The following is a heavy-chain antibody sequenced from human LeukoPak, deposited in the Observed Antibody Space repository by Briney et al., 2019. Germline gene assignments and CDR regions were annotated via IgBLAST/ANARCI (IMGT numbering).Heavy chain of an antibody. CDR1: GYTFTSYD. Sequence: ASAKVSCKASGYTFTSYDINWVRQATGQGLEWMGWMNPNSGNTGYAQKFQGRVTMTRNTSISTAYMELSSLRSEDTAVYHCARVLADYYDSSGIDYWGQGTLVTVSS. D-gene: IGHD3-22*01. CDR3: ARVLADYYDSSGIDY. V-gene: IGHV1-8*01. J-gene: IGHJ4*02. CDR2: MNPNSGNT.